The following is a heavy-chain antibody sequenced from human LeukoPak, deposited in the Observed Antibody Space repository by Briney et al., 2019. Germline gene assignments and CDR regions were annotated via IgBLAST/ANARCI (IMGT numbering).Heavy chain of an antibody. J-gene: IGHJ6*03. CDR2: IYYSGST. CDR1: GGSISSYY. Sequence: SETLSLTCTVSGGSISSYYWSWIRQPPGKGLEWIGYIYYSGSTNYNPSLKSRVTISVDTSKNQFSLKLSSVTAAGTAVYYRARRSRYQGHYYYYYMDVWGKGTTVTVSS. CDR3: ARRSRYQGHYYYYYMDV. D-gene: IGHD1-14*01. V-gene: IGHV4-59*01.